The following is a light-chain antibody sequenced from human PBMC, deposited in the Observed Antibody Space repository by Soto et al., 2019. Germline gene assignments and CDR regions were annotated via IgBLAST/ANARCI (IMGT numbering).Light chain of an antibody. CDR2: SNN. CDR1: SSYIGSGGAT. CDR3: ATWDDGLSGWL. Sequence: QSALTQPPSASGTPGQRVSISCSGSSSYIGSGGATVTWYQQLPGTAPKLVIFSNNQRPSGVPDRFSGSKSGTSASLAISGLQSEDDAAYYCATWDDGLSGWLFGGGTKVTVL. V-gene: IGLV1-44*01. J-gene: IGLJ3*02.